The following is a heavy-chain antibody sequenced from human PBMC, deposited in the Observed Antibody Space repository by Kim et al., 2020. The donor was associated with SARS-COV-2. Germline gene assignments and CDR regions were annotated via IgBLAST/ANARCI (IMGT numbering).Heavy chain of an antibody. Sequence: SVKVSCKAYGGTFSSYAISWVRQAPGQGLEWMGGIIPIFGTANYAQKFQGRVTITADESTSTAYMELSSLRSEDTAGYYCARTMVRGVTGPSDIWGQGTMVTVSS. V-gene: IGHV1-69*13. CDR2: IIPIFGTA. CDR1: GGTFSSYA. D-gene: IGHD3-10*01. J-gene: IGHJ3*02. CDR3: ARTMVRGVTGPSDI.